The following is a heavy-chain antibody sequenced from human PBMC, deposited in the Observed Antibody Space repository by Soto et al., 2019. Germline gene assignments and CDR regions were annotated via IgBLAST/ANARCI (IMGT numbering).Heavy chain of an antibody. Sequence: QVHLVQSGAEVKKPGSSVKVSCKASGGTFSSYAISWVRQAPGQGLEWMGGIIPIFGTANYAQKFQGRVTSTADESTITAYMELSSLRSEDTAVYYCARDGYWSGCSCYPHDYYYYYGMDVWGQGTTVTVAS. CDR2: IIPIFGTA. CDR3: ARDGYWSGCSCYPHDYYYYYGMDV. D-gene: IGHD2-15*01. J-gene: IGHJ6*02. V-gene: IGHV1-69*01. CDR1: GGTFSSYA.